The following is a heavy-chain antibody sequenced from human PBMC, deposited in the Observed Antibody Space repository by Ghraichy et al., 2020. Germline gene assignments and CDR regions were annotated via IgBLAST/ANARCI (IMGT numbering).Heavy chain of an antibody. V-gene: IGHV3-7*01. J-gene: IGHJ6*03. CDR1: GFTFSSYW. CDR2: IKQDGSEK. Sequence: GGSLRLSCAASGFTFSSYWMSWVRQAPGKGLEWVANIKQDGSEKYYVDSVKGRFTISRDNAKNSLYLQMNSLRAEDTAVYYCARDGAYNWNYVSRVYYYYYMDVWGKGTTVTVSS. D-gene: IGHD1-7*01. CDR3: ARDGAYNWNYVSRVYYYYYMDV.